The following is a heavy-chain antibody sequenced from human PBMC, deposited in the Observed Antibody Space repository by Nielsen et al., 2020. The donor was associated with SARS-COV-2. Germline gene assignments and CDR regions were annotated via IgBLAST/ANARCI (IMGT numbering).Heavy chain of an antibody. V-gene: IGHV3-74*01. D-gene: IGHD4-17*01. CDR3: ATGGGDYGDYNYFDL. J-gene: IGHJ2*01. Sequence: GESLKISCAASGFAFSSYWMHWVRQAPGKGLVWVSRIDSDGNNTSYADSVKGRFSISRDNAKNSLYLQMNSLRAEDTALYYCATGGGDYGDYNYFDLWGRGTLVTVSS. CDR2: IDSDGNNT. CDR1: GFAFSSYW.